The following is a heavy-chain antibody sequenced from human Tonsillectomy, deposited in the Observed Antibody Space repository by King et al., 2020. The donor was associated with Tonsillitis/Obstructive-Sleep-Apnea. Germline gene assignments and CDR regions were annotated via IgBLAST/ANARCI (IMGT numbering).Heavy chain of an antibody. CDR3: AKGTPLTTDYSFDY. Sequence: VQLVESGGGFVQPGGSLRLSCIVSGFIFNNYAMNWVRQAPGKGLEWVSGISGSGGSTYYADSVKGRFTISRDNSKNTLYLQVNSLRAEDTAVYYCAKGTPLTTDYSFDYWGQGTLVTVSS. CDR1: GFIFNNYA. V-gene: IGHV3-23*04. D-gene: IGHD4-17*01. CDR2: ISGSGGST. J-gene: IGHJ4*02.